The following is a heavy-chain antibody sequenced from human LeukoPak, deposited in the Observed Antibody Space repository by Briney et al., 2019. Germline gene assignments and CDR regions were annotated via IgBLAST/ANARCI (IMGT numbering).Heavy chain of an antibody. Sequence: GGSLRLSCAASGFTFSSYGMSWVRQAPGKGLEWVSAVSGSGGSTYYADSVKGRFTISRDNSKNTLYLQMNSLRAEDTAVYYCAKDGVGSVEWFGELFSYFDYWGQGTLVTVSS. CDR1: GFTFSSYG. J-gene: IGHJ4*02. D-gene: IGHD3-10*01. V-gene: IGHV3-23*01. CDR3: AKDGVGSVEWFGELFSYFDY. CDR2: VSGSGGST.